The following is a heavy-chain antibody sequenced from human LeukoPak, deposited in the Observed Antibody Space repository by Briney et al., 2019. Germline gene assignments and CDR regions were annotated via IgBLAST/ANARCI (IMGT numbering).Heavy chain of an antibody. CDR2: INPSGGST. CDR3: ARGSDSSGYGEYYFDY. CDR1: GYTLTSYY. Sequence: GASVKVSCKASGYTLTSYYMHWVRQAPGQGLEWMGIINPSGGSTSYAQKFQGRVTMTRDTSTSTVYMELSSLRSEDTAVYYCARGSDSSGYGEYYFDYWGQGTLVTVSS. D-gene: IGHD3-22*01. V-gene: IGHV1-46*01. J-gene: IGHJ4*02.